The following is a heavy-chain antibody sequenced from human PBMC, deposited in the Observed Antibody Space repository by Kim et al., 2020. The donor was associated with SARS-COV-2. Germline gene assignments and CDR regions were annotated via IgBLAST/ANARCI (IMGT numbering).Heavy chain of an antibody. CDR3: ARDPDIAVAGKGGY. CDR1: GFTFSSYS. D-gene: IGHD6-19*01. V-gene: IGHV3-21*01. J-gene: IGHJ4*02. CDR2: ISSSSSYI. Sequence: GGSPRLSCAASGFTFSSYSMNWVRQAPGKGLEWVSSISSSSSYIYYADSVKGRFTISRDNAKNSLYLQMNSLRAEDTAVYYCARDPDIAVAGKGGYWGQGTLVTVSS.